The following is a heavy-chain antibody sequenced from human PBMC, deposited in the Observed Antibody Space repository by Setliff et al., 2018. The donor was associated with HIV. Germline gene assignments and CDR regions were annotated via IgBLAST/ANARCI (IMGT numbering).Heavy chain of an antibody. Sequence: SETLSLTCIVSGSSMTGRYIWGWFRQPPGKGLQWIGNIFHSGTTRYNVSLESRLTLSVDTPRNQFSLRLNSVTAADTAVYYCARPTTGLGGGAAFDIWGQGTMVTVSS. V-gene: IGHV4-38-2*02. J-gene: IGHJ3*02. CDR1: GSSMTGRYI. D-gene: IGHD2-8*01. CDR3: ARPTTGLGGGAAFDI. CDR2: IFHSGTT.